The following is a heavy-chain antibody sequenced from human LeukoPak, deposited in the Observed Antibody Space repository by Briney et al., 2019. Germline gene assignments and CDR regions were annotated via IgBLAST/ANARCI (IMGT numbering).Heavy chain of an antibody. V-gene: IGHV3-23*01. CDR1: GFTFSSYA. CDR2: ISGSGGST. J-gene: IGHJ4*02. Sequence: GGSLRLSCAASGFTFSSYAMSWVRQAPGKGLEWVSAISGSGGSTYYADSVKGRFTVSRDNSKNTLYLQMNSLRAEDAAVYYCAKGALGYCSGGSCRGGDYWGQGTLVTVSS. CDR3: AKGALGYCSGGSCRGGDY. D-gene: IGHD2-15*01.